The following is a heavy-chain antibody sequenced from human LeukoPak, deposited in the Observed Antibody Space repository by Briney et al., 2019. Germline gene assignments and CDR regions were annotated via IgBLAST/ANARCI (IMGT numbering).Heavy chain of an antibody. CDR1: GFTFSSYS. J-gene: IGHJ3*02. CDR2: ISSSSSYI. V-gene: IGHV3-21*01. D-gene: IGHD3-22*01. Sequence: GGSLRLSCAASGFTFSSYSMNWVRQAPGKGLEWVSSISSSSSYIYYADSVEGRFTISRDNAKNSLYLQMNSLRAEDTAVYYCARGYYYDSSGKVAFDIWGQGTMVTVSS. CDR3: ARGYYYDSSGKVAFDI.